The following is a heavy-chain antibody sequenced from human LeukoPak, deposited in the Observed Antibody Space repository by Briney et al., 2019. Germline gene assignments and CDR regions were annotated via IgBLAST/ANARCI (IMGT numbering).Heavy chain of an antibody. CDR2: ISYDGSNK. CDR3: ARGTYYDFWSGYSYYFDY. D-gene: IGHD3-3*01. Sequence: GGSLRLSCAASGFTSSSYAMHWVRQAPGKGLEWVAVISYDGSNKYYADSVKGRFTISRDNSKNTLYLQMNSLRAEDTAVYYCARGTYYDFWSGYSYYFDYWGQGTLVTVSS. CDR1: GFTSSSYA. J-gene: IGHJ4*02. V-gene: IGHV3-30-3*01.